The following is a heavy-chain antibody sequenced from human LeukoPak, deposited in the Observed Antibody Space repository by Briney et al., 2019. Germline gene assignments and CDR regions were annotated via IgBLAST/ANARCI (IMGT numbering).Heavy chain of an antibody. D-gene: IGHD2-21*02. J-gene: IGHJ6*03. V-gene: IGHV4-59*01. Sequence: SESLSLTCTVSGGSISSYYWSWIRQPPGKGLECIGYIYYRGSTNYNPSLKSRVTMSVDRSKNQFSLKLRSVTAADTAVYYCARASPRGDHMDVWGKGTTVTVSS. CDR2: IYYRGST. CDR3: ARASPRGDHMDV. CDR1: GGSISSYY.